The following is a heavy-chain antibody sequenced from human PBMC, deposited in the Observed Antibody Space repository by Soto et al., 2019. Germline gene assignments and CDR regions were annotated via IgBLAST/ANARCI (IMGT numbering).Heavy chain of an antibody. V-gene: IGHV1-18*01. J-gene: IGHJ6*03. CDR3: ARSYGSGSYYNGIVGPVQPDYYYYYMDV. D-gene: IGHD3-10*01. CDR2: ISAYNGNT. Sequence: GASVKVSCKASGYTFTSYGISWVRQAPGQGLEWMGWISAYNGNTNYAQKLQGRVTMTTDTSTSTAYMELRSLRSDDTAVYCCARSYGSGSYYNGIVGPVQPDYYYYYMDVWGKGTTVTVSS. CDR1: GYTFTSYG.